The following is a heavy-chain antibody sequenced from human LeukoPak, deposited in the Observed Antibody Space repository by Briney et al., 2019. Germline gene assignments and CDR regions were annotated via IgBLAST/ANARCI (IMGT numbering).Heavy chain of an antibody. CDR3: AYCTNGVCYRGGVYGMDV. CDR2: IIPILGIA. V-gene: IGHV1-69*02. J-gene: IGHJ6*02. Sequence: ASVKASCKASGGTFSCYTISWVRQAPGQGLEWMGRIIPILGIANYAQKFQGRVTITADKSTSTAYMELSSLRSEDTAVYYCAYCTNGVCYRGGVYGMDVWGQGTTVTVPS. CDR1: GGTFSCYT. D-gene: IGHD2-8*01.